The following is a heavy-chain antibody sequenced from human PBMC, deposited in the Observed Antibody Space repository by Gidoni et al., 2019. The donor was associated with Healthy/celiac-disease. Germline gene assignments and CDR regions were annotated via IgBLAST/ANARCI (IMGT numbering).Heavy chain of an antibody. J-gene: IGHJ4*02. D-gene: IGHD1-26*01. CDR3: ARFRSTYYFDY. Sequence: QLQLQESGPGLVKHSETLSLPCTVAGGYISISSYYWGWIRQPPGKGLEWIGSIDYSGSNSYNPSLKSRVTIPVDTTKNQFSLKLSSVTAADTAVYYCARFRSTYYFDYWGPGTLVTVSS. CDR1: GGYISISSYY. V-gene: IGHV4-39*01. CDR2: IDYSGSN.